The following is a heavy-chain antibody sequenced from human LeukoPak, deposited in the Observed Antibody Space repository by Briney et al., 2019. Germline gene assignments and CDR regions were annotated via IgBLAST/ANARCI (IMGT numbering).Heavy chain of an antibody. J-gene: IGHJ4*02. V-gene: IGHV1-2*02. CDR3: ARDGEYGTGSYYRGSFDY. D-gene: IGHD3-10*01. CDR2: IRPRSGDT. Sequence: GASVKVSCKASGYSFTAFYIHWVRQAPGQGLEWMGWIRPRSGDTRYAQKFQGRVTMARDTSISTVYMDLSSLGSDDTAVYYCARDGEYGTGSYYRGSFDYWGQGILVTVSS. CDR1: GYSFTAFY.